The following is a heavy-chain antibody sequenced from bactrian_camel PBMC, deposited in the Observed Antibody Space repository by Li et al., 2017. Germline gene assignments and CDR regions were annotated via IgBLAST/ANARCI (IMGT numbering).Heavy chain of an antibody. CDR2: IGGDNSRI. Sequence: HVQLVESGGGSVQAGGSVRLSCVTSGGTEDGFYVAWIRQAPGKGLEWLSRIGGDNSRIMYAESVEDRFTISRDNAKNTLYLQMNRLKTEDTAVYYCATEPDCSGGRVCWIYEYNYWSQGTQVTVS. CDR1: GGTEDGFY. J-gene: IGHJ4*01. CDR3: ATEPDCSGGRVCWIYEYNY. V-gene: IGHV3-2*01. D-gene: IGHD2*01.